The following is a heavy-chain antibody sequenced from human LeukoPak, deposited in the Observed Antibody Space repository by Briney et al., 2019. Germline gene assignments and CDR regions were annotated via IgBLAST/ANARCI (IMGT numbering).Heavy chain of an antibody. Sequence: ASVKVSCKASGYTFTAYYMHWVRQAPGQGLEWMGWISPNNGGTNFAQNFQGRVTMTRDTSITTAYMELSSLRSDDTAVNYCARDGYKRILSYGSDYWGQGTLVTVSS. V-gene: IGHV1-2*02. CDR1: GYTFTAYY. D-gene: IGHD5-18*01. CDR2: ISPNNGGT. J-gene: IGHJ4*02. CDR3: ARDGYKRILSYGSDY.